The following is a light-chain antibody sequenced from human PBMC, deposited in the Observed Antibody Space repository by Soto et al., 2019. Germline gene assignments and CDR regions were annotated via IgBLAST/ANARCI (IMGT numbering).Light chain of an antibody. CDR3: CSCAGFSSPWV. CDR2: EVS. V-gene: IGLV2-23*02. Sequence: QSALTQPASVSGSPGQSITISCTGTSGDFGSNGLVSWYQHHPGKAPKLLIFEVSKRPSGVSNRFSGSKSGNTASLTISGLQAEDEADYYCCSCAGFSSPWVFGGGTKLTVL. CDR1: SGDFGSNGL. J-gene: IGLJ3*02.